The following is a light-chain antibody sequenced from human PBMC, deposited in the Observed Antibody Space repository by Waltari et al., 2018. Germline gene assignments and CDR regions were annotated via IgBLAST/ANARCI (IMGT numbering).Light chain of an antibody. J-gene: IGKJ4*01. Sequence: DIQMTQSPPTLSASVGDRVTITCRASQSIIRWLAWYQQKPGTAPKLLIYDASTLETGVPSRFSGSGSETDFTLSINNLQTEDLGTYYCQQYLSFSGLTFGGGTKV. CDR1: QSIIRW. V-gene: IGKV1-5*01. CDR2: DAS. CDR3: QQYLSFSGLT.